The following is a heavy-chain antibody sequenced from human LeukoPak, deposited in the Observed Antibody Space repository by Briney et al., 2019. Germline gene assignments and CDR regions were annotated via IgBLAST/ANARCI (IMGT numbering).Heavy chain of an antibody. J-gene: IGHJ4*02. CDR3: AKDARRTFGLSSGLYRGSYYFDH. D-gene: IGHD6-19*01. CDR1: GFTFSSYE. V-gene: IGHV3-48*03. CDR2: ISSSGSTI. Sequence: GGSLRLSCAASGFTFSSYEMNWVRQAPGKGLEWVSYISSSGSTIYYADSVKGRFTISRDNAENSLYLQMNSLRAEDTAVYYCAKDARRTFGLSSGLYRGSYYFDHWGQGTLVTVSS.